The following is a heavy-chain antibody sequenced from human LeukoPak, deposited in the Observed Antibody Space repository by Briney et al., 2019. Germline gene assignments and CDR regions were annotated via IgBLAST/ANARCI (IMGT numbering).Heavy chain of an antibody. CDR1: GFTFSSYA. CDR3: ARSLPSGSYTFDY. J-gene: IGHJ4*02. Sequence: GGSLRLSCAASGFTFSSYAMSWVRQAPGKGLEWVSTISFTGGSTSYAVSVKGRFTISRDNSKNTLYLQMTSLRAEDTAFYYCARSLPSGSYTFDYWGQGTLVTVSS. CDR2: ISFTGGST. V-gene: IGHV3-23*01. D-gene: IGHD3-10*01.